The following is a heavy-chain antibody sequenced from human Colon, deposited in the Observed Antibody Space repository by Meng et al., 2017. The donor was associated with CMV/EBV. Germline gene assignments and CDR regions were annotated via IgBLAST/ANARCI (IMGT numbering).Heavy chain of an antibody. Sequence: RLQGCVPGLVQASQTLSLTCTVSGDSINTNTYNWGWIRQPPGKGLEWIGNVYYTEGTYYNPSLKSRVNVSIDTSMNQFSLKLSSVTAADTAIYYCVRGGTAMVAHFDYWGQGALVTVSS. J-gene: IGHJ4*02. CDR1: GDSINTNTYN. V-gene: IGHV4-39*07. D-gene: IGHD5-18*01. CDR3: VRGGTAMVAHFDY. CDR2: VYYTEGT.